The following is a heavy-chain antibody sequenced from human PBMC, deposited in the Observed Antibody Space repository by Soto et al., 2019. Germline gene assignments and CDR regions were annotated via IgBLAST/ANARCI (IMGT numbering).Heavy chain of an antibody. J-gene: IGHJ6*03. D-gene: IGHD2-15*01. CDR3: AREWRVVVVAAMRAGYYYMDV. CDR2: INHSGST. Sequence: QVQLQQWGAGLLKPSETLSLTCAVYGGSFSGYCWSWIRQPPGKGLEWIGEINHSGSTNYNPSLKSRVTISVDTSKNQFSLKLSSVTAADTAVYYCAREWRVVVVAAMRAGYYYMDVWGKGTTVTVSS. CDR1: GGSFSGYC. V-gene: IGHV4-34*01.